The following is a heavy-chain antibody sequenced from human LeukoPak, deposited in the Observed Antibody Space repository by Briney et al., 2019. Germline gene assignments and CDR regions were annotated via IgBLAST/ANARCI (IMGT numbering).Heavy chain of an antibody. CDR1: GDSISSYF. CDR2: IYYTGGT. J-gene: IGHJ4*02. Sequence: SETLSLTCTVSGDSISSYFWTWIRQPPGKGLEYIGYIYYTGGTNYNPSLKSRVTISVDTSKNQFSLKLSSVTAADTAVYFCAKYGNSGWVIDNWGQGTLVTVSS. CDR3: AKYGNSGWVIDN. V-gene: IGHV4-59*08. D-gene: IGHD6-19*01.